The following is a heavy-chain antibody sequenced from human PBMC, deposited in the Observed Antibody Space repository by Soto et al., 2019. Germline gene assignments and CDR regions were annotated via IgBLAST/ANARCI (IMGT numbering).Heavy chain of an antibody. CDR3: AKDKAVTTGYDAFDI. CDR2: ISWNSGSI. D-gene: IGHD4-17*01. Sequence: VLESGGGLVQPGESLRLSCVASGFTFGSNAMSWVRQAPGKGLEWVSGISWNSGSIGYADSVKGRFTISRDNAKNSLYLQMNSLRAEDTALYYCAKDKAVTTGYDAFDIWGQGTMVTVSS. J-gene: IGHJ3*02. V-gene: IGHV3-9*01. CDR1: GFTFGSNA.